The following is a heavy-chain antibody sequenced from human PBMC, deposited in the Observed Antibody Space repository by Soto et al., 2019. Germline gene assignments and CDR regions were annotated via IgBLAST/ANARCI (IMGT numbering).Heavy chain of an antibody. J-gene: IGHJ4*02. CDR3: ARDRRDGYKDY. D-gene: IGHD5-12*01. V-gene: IGHV4-59*01. CDR2: IYYSGST. CDR1: GGSISSYY. Sequence: SETLSLTCTVSGGSISSYYWSWIRQPPGKGLEWIGYIYYSGSTNYNPSLKSRVTISVDTSKNQFSLKLSSVTAADTAVYYCARDRRDGYKDYRGQGTLVTVSS.